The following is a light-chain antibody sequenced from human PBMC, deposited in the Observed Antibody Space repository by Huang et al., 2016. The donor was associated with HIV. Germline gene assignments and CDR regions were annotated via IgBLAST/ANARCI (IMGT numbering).Light chain of an antibody. Sequence: EIVMTQSPATLSVSPGQRATLSCRASQSVSTNFAWYQQKPGQAPRLLIYGASTRATGLPARFSGSGSGTEFTLAINSLQSEDFAVYFCQQYNNWPLTFGGGTKVEIK. CDR1: QSVSTN. CDR3: QQYNNWPLT. J-gene: IGKJ4*01. CDR2: GAS. V-gene: IGKV3-15*01.